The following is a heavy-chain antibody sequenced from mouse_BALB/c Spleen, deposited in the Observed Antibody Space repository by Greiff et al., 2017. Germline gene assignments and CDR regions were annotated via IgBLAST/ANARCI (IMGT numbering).Heavy chain of an antibody. CDR1: GFSLTSYG. J-gene: IGHJ1*01. Sequence: VQLQQSGPGLVAPSQSLSITCTVSGFSLTSYGVHWVRQPPGKGLEWLGVIWAGGSTNYNSALMSRLSISKDNSKSQVFLKMNSLQTDDTAMYYCARSPYGNHWYFDVWGAGTTVTVSS. CDR3: ARSPYGNHWYFDV. D-gene: IGHD2-1*01. CDR2: IWAGGST. V-gene: IGHV2-9*02.